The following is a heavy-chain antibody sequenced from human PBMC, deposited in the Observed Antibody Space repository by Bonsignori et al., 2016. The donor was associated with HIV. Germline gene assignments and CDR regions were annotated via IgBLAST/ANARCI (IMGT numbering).Heavy chain of an antibody. CDR3: ARDSHDLGDAFDI. J-gene: IGHJ3*02. V-gene: IGHV3-21*01. CDR2: ISSSSSYI. Sequence: VRQAPGKGLEWVSSISSSSSYIYYADSVKGRFTISRDNAKNSLYLQMNSLRAEDTAVYYCARDSHDLGDAFDIWGQGTMVTVSS. D-gene: IGHD3/OR15-3a*01.